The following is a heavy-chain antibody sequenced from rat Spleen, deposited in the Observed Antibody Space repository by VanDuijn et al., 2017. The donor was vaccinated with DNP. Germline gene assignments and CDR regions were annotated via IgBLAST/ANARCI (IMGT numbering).Heavy chain of an antibody. V-gene: IGHV5-7*01. CDR1: GFTFSNYY. D-gene: IGHD1-11*01. CDR3: ARHERTTGLGFDY. Sequence: EVQVVESGGGLVHPGGSLTLSCAASGFTFSNYYMAWVRQAPKKGLEWVATFSVSGSRTYSPDSVKGRFTISRDNAKNSLYLQMNSLRSEDTATYYCARHERTTGLGFDYWGQGVMVTVSS. J-gene: IGHJ2*01. CDR2: FSVSGSRT.